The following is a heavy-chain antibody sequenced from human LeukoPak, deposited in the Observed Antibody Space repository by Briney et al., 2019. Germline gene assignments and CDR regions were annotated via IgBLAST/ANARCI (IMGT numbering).Heavy chain of an antibody. V-gene: IGHV3-74*01. CDR2: INSDGSST. Sequence: GGSLRPSCAASGFTFSSYWMHWVRQAPGKGLVWVSRINSDGSSTSYADSVKGRFTISRDNAKNTLYLQMNSLRAEDTAVYYCARAKGGHQFDPWGQGTLVTVSS. CDR3: ARAKGGHQFDP. J-gene: IGHJ5*02. CDR1: GFTFSSYW.